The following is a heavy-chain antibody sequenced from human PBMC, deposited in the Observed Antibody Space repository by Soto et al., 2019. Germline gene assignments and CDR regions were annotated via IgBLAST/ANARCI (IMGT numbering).Heavy chain of an antibody. CDR2: IIPIFGTA. Sequence: SVKVSCKASGGTFSSYAISWVRQAPGQGLEWMGGIIPIFGTANYAQKFQGRVTITADESTSTAYMELSSLRSEDTAVYYCASQGNGYSSSLDYWGQGTLVTVSS. J-gene: IGHJ4*02. D-gene: IGHD6-6*01. CDR3: ASQGNGYSSSLDY. CDR1: GGTFSSYA. V-gene: IGHV1-69*13.